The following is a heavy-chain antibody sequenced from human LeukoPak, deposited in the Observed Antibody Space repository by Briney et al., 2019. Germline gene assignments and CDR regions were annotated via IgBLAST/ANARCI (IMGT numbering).Heavy chain of an antibody. D-gene: IGHD4-17*01. CDR3: ARAPLLTTVSSDYYYYFMDL. CDR2: IIPLFGTP. CDR1: GGTFNTYA. V-gene: IGHV1-69*01. J-gene: IGHJ6*03. Sequence: SVKVSCKASGGTFNTYAFSWVRQAPGQGLEWMGGIIPLFGTPNYAQKFQARLTITASESTTTFAMELRGLTSDDTAVYFCARAPLLTTVSSDYYYYFMDLWGTGTMVTVSS.